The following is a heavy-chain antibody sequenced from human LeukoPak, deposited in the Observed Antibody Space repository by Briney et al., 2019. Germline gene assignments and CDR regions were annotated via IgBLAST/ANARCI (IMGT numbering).Heavy chain of an antibody. CDR3: ARELGYCSGGSCGWFDP. J-gene: IGHJ5*02. V-gene: IGHV1-18*04. CDR1: GYTFTSYG. D-gene: IGHD2-15*01. Sequence: ASVKVSCKASGYTFTSYGISWVRPAPGKGLDGMGWISAYNGNTNYAQKLQGRVTMTTDTSTSTAYMELRSLRSDDTAVYYCARELGYCSGGSCGWFDPWGQGTLVTVSS. CDR2: ISAYNGNT.